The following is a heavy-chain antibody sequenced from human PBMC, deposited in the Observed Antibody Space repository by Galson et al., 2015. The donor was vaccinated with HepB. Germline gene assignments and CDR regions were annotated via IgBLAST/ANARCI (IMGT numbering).Heavy chain of an antibody. Sequence: CAISGDSVSSNRAAWNWIRQSPSRGLEWLGRTYYRSQWSNDYATSLKSRITTNPDTSKNQFSLHLNSVTPEDTAVYYCATDDHLGLMAYWAQEPLATAPS. CDR2: TYYRSQWSN. V-gene: IGHV6-1*01. J-gene: IGHJ4*02. CDR3: ATDDHLGLMAY. CDR1: GDSVSSNRAA. D-gene: IGHD2-8*01.